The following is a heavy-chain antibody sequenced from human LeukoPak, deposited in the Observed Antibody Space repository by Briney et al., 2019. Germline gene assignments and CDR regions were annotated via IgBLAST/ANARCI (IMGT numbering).Heavy chain of an antibody. CDR2: IYYSGST. V-gene: IGHV4-39*02. Sequence: PSETLSLTCTVSGGSISSSSYYWGWIRQPPGKGLEWIGSIYYSGSTYYNPSLKSRVTISVDTSKNQFSLKLSSVTAADTAVYYCAREDSSGYYHSDYWGQGTLVTVSS. J-gene: IGHJ4*02. CDR3: AREDSSGYYHSDY. CDR1: GGSISSSSYY. D-gene: IGHD3-22*01.